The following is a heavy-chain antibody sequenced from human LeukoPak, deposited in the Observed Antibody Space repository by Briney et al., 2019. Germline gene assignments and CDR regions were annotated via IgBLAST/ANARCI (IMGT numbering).Heavy chain of an antibody. Sequence: GGSLRLSCAASGFIFSSHWMSWVRQAPGKGLEWVANIKHDGTEQYFVDSVKGRFTIFRDNAKNSLFLQMNSLRAEDTAVYYCAKGGTGYYFDSWGQGTLVTVSS. J-gene: IGHJ4*02. CDR3: AKGGTGYYFDS. CDR2: IKHDGTEQ. CDR1: GFIFSSHW. D-gene: IGHD1-1*01. V-gene: IGHV3-7*02.